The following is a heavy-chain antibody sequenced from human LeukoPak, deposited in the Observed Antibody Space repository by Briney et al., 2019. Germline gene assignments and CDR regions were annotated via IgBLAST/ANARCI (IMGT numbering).Heavy chain of an antibody. D-gene: IGHD3-10*01. Sequence: PSETLSLTCIVSGGSISSSSNYWGWIRQPPEKGLEWIGSVHYSGSTYYNLSLKSRVTISADTSKNQFSLKLSSVTAADTAVYYCARDLNYGYYAMDVWGQGTTVTVSS. CDR3: ARDLNYGYYAMDV. CDR1: GGSISSSSNY. CDR2: VHYSGST. J-gene: IGHJ6*02. V-gene: IGHV4-39*07.